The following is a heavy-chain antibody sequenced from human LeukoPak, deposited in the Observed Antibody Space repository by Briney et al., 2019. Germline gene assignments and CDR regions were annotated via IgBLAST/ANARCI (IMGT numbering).Heavy chain of an antibody. CDR2: IIPIFGTA. D-gene: IGHD2-2*02. CDR1: GGTFSSYA. Sequence: ASVKVSCKASGGTFSSYAISWVRQAPGQGLEWMRGIIPIFGTANYAQKFQGRITITADKSTSTAYMELSSLRSEDTAVYYCARGGSLDVVPAAIRKTHQFDYWGQGTLVTVSS. J-gene: IGHJ4*02. V-gene: IGHV1-69*06. CDR3: ARGGSLDVVPAAIRKTHQFDY.